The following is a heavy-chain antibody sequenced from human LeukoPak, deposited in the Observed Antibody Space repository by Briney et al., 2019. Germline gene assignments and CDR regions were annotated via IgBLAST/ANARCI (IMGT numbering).Heavy chain of an antibody. CDR2: ISSNGGST. CDR1: GFSFSTYA. Sequence: GGSRRLSCAASGFSFSTYAMSWVRQAPGKGLEYVAAISSNGGSTYYSNSVKGRFTISRDNSKNTLYLQMGSLRVEDMALYYCARRDTSGYFSDYWGQGTLVTVSS. J-gene: IGHJ4*02. CDR3: ARRDTSGYFSDY. D-gene: IGHD6-19*01. V-gene: IGHV3-64*01.